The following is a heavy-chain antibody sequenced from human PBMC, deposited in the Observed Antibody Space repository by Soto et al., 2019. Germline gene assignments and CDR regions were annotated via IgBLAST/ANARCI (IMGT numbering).Heavy chain of an antibody. Sequence: PXATLSLTFTVSGGSINYSYWTWIRQPPGKGLEWIGYISYTGSANYNASLKSRLTISVDTSKNQFSLKLSSVTAADTALYYCARVNYGDYYYGMDVWGQGTTVTVSS. CDR3: ARVNYGDYYYGMDV. V-gene: IGHV4-59*01. D-gene: IGHD4-17*01. CDR1: GGSINYSY. CDR2: ISYTGSA. J-gene: IGHJ6*02.